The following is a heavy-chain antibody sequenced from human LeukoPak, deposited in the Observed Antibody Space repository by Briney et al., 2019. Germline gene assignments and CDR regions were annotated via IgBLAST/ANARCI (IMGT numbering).Heavy chain of an antibody. J-gene: IGHJ4*02. V-gene: IGHV3-74*01. Sequence: GGSLRLFCAASGFTFSNYWMHWVRQAPGKGLVWVSGINSDGRSTTYADSVKGRFTISRDNAKNTLYLQMNSLRAEDTAVYYCASTVVVFPQSLSGNDYRGQGTLVTVSS. CDR1: GFTFSNYW. CDR2: INSDGRST. D-gene: IGHD2-15*01. CDR3: ASTVVVFPQSLSGNDY.